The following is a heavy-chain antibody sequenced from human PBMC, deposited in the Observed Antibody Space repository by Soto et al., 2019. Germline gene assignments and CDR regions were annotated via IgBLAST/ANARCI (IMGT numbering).Heavy chain of an antibody. D-gene: IGHD3-3*01. CDR3: ATGRLTIFGATLDP. CDR1: GFTFSSYA. J-gene: IGHJ5*02. V-gene: IGHV3-23*01. Sequence: LRLSCAASGFTFSSYAMSWVRQAPGKGLEWVSAISGSGGSTYYADSVKGRFTISRDNSKNTLYLQMNSLRAEDTAVYYCATGRLTIFGATLDPWGQGTLVTVSS. CDR2: ISGSGGST.